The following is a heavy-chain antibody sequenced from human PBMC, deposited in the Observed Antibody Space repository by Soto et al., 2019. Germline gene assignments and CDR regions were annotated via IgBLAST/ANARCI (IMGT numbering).Heavy chain of an antibody. CDR3: AKGSSYSSSPLDY. CDR1: GFTFSSYA. J-gene: IGHJ4*02. D-gene: IGHD6-6*01. CDR2: ISGSGGST. Sequence: EVQLLESGGGLVQPGGSLRLSCAASGFTFSSYAMSWVRQAPGKGLEWVSAISGSGGSTYYADSVKGRFTISRDNSKNTLYLHMNSLRAEDTAVYSCAKGSSYSSSPLDYWGQGTLVTVSS. V-gene: IGHV3-23*01.